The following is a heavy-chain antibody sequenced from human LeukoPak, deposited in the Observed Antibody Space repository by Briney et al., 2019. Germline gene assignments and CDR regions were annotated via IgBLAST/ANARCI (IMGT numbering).Heavy chain of an antibody. Sequence: GASVKVSCKASGYTFTGYYMHWVRQAPGQGLEWMGWINPNSGGTNYAQKFQGRVTMTRDTSISTAYMELSSLRSDDTAVYYCGRDRSTVGATGPFDPWGQGTLVTVSS. CDR3: GRDRSTVGATGPFDP. CDR1: GYTFTGYY. CDR2: INPNSGGT. V-gene: IGHV1-2*02. J-gene: IGHJ5*02. D-gene: IGHD1-26*01.